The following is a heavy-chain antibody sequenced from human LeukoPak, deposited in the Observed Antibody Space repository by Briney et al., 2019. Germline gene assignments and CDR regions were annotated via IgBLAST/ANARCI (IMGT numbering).Heavy chain of an antibody. V-gene: IGHV3-66*01. CDR1: GFTVSSNY. J-gene: IGHJ4*02. Sequence: PGGSLSLTCAASGFTVSSNYLNWVRQAPGKGLEWVSVIYSGGSTYYADSVKGRFTISRDNSKNTLYLQMNSLRAEDTAVYYCARGGDYGLFFQLWGEGTLVTVSS. CDR2: IYSGGST. D-gene: IGHD4-17*01. CDR3: ARGGDYGLFFQL.